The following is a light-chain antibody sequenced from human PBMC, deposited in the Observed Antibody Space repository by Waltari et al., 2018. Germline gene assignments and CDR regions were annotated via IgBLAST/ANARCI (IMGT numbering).Light chain of an antibody. Sequence: EIVLTQSPGTLSLSPGERATLSFRASQGVGKYLAWYQQRPGQAPRLLLYHASIRATVIPDRFSGSGFGTDFSLTISRLEPEDFAVYYCQKYDFLPATFGQGTTVEIK. CDR2: HAS. CDR3: QKYDFLPAT. CDR1: QGVGKY. V-gene: IGKV3-20*01. J-gene: IGKJ1*01.